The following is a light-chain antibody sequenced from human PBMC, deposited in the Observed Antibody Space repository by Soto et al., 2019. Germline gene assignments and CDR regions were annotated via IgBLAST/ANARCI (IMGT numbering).Light chain of an antibody. CDR1: SSNIGAGYD. Sequence: QSVLTQPPSVSGAPGQRVTISCTGSSSNIGAGYDVHWYQQLPGTAPKLLIYGNSNRPSGVPDRFSGSKSGTSASLAINGLQAEDEADYYCQSYDSSLSARYVFGTGTKVTVL. V-gene: IGLV1-40*01. J-gene: IGLJ1*01. CDR2: GNS. CDR3: QSYDSSLSARYV.